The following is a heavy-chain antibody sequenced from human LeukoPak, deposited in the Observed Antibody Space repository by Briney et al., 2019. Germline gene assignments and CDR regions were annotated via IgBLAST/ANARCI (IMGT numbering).Heavy chain of an antibody. Sequence: SGPTLVNPTQTLTLTCTFSGFSLSTSGMCVSWIRQPPGKALEWLARIDWDDDKYYSTSLKTRLTISKDTSKNQVVLTMTNMDPVDTATYYCARIPLSPDGSGSYYPTHFDYWGQGTLVTVSS. CDR3: ARIPLSPDGSGSYYPTHFDY. D-gene: IGHD3-10*01. CDR1: GFSLSTSGMC. J-gene: IGHJ4*02. CDR2: IDWDDDK. V-gene: IGHV2-70*11.